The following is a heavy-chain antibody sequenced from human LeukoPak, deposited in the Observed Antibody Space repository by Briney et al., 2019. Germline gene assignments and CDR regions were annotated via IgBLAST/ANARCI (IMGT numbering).Heavy chain of an antibody. J-gene: IGHJ4*02. D-gene: IGHD3-10*01. Sequence: SETLSLTCAVYGGSFSGYYWSWIRQPPGKGLEWIGEINHSGSTNYNPSLKSRVTISVDTSKNQFSLKLSSVTAADTAVYYCARGRRGHSGSYYNLGPYCFDYWGQGTLVTVSS. CDR2: INHSGST. CDR3: ARGRRGHSGSYYNLGPYCFDY. CDR1: GGSFSGYY. V-gene: IGHV4-34*01.